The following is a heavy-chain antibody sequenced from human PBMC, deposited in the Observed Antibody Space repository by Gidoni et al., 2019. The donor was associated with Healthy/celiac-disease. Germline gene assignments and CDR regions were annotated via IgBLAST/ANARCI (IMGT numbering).Heavy chain of an antibody. J-gene: IGHJ3*02. CDR3: ARHGEDIVVVVAATYAFDI. CDR2: IYYSGGT. CDR1: VGSIRSSSYY. V-gene: IGHV4-39*01. D-gene: IGHD2-15*01. Sequence: QLQLQESGPGLVKPSETLSPTCTASVGSIRSSSYYWGWIRQPPGKGLEWIGSIYYSGGTYSNPSLKSRVTISVDTSKNQFSLKLSSVTAADTAVYYCARHGEDIVVVVAATYAFDIWGQGTMVTVSS.